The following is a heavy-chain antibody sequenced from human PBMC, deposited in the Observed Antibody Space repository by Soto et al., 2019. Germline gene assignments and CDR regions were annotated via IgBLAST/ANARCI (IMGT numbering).Heavy chain of an antibody. Sequence: QVQLVESGGGVVQPGRSLRLSCAASGFTFSSYAMHWVRQAPGKGLEWVAVISYDGSNKYYADSVKGRFTISRDNSKNTLYRQMNSLRAEDTAVYYWARDPMGRYYGSGSYYFDYWGQGTLVTVSS. CDR3: ARDPMGRYYGSGSYYFDY. CDR1: GFTFSSYA. V-gene: IGHV3-30-3*01. J-gene: IGHJ4*02. CDR2: ISYDGSNK. D-gene: IGHD3-10*01.